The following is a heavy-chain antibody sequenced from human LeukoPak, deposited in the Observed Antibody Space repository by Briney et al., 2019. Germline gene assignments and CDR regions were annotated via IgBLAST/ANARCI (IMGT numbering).Heavy chain of an antibody. V-gene: IGHV5-51*01. Sequence: GESLKISCRGSGYTITTYWIGWVRQKPGKGLEWMGIIYPTDSDTRYSPSFQGQVTISVDKSISTAYLQWSSLKASDTAMYYCARQGMATAGSDVFDIWGQGTMVTVSS. CDR2: IYPTDSDT. CDR3: ARQGMATAGSDVFDI. D-gene: IGHD6-13*01. J-gene: IGHJ3*02. CDR1: GYTITTYW.